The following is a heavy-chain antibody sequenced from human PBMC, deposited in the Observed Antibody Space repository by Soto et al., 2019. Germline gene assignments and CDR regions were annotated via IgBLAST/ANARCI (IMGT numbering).Heavy chain of an antibody. D-gene: IGHD6-13*01. V-gene: IGHV3-7*01. J-gene: IGHJ5*02. CDR1: GFTFSSNW. CDR2: IKPDGSEQ. Sequence: PGGSLRLSCAASGFTFSSNWMNWVRQAPGKGLEWVATIKPDGSEQDYVESVKGRFTISRDNAKNSVHLQMNSLRAEDTAVYYCATVPWTAAXSWGQGTLVTVSS. CDR3: ATVPWTAAXS.